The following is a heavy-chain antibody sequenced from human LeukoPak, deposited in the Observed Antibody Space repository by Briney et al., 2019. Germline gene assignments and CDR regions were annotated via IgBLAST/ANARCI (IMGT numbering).Heavy chain of an antibody. CDR3: ARDRIDSSPDYYMDV. D-gene: IGHD2/OR15-2a*01. Sequence: ASVKVSCKASGYTFVSYGISWVRQAPGQGLEWMGWISGYNGKTKYIQSLQGRVTMTIDTSASTAYMELRSLSSDDTAVYYCARDRIDSSPDYYMDVWGKGTTVTVSS. J-gene: IGHJ6*03. CDR2: ISGYNGKT. V-gene: IGHV1-18*01. CDR1: GYTFVSYG.